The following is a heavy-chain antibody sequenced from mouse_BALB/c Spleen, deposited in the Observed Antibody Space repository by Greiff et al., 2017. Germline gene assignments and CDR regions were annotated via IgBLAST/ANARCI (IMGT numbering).Heavy chain of an antibody. CDR1: GFSLTSYG. Sequence: VKLVESGPDLVAPSQSLSITCTVSGFSLTSYGVHWVRQPPGKGLEWLVVIWSDGSTTYNSALKSRLSISKDNSKSQVFLKMNSLQTDDTAMYYCARHEEGLLSAMDYWGQGTSVTVSS. CDR2: IWSDGST. J-gene: IGHJ4*01. CDR3: ARHEEGLLSAMDY. V-gene: IGHV2-6-2*01. D-gene: IGHD1-1*01.